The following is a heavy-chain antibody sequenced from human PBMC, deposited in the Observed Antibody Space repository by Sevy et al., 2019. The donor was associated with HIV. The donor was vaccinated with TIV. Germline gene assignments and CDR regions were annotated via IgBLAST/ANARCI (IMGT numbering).Heavy chain of an antibody. CDR1: GFTFNDLY. CDR3: AAVAADRGYFNV. V-gene: IGHV3-72*01. J-gene: IGHJ2*01. Sequence: GGSLRLSCAASGFTFNDLYMDWVRQAPGKGLEWIGRIRNKAKSYTTEYAGSVQGRFTTSRDDLKNSLYLQLSSLKTEDTAIYYCAAVAADRGYFNVWGRGTLVTVSS. CDR2: IRNKAKSYTT. D-gene: IGHD6-19*01.